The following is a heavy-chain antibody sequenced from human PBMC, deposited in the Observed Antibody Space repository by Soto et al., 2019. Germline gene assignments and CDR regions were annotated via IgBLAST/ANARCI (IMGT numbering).Heavy chain of an antibody. CDR2: IHSDGTST. CDR1: GFTFDYYW. CDR3: ARGDRGAFDL. Sequence: EVQLVESGGGLVQPGESLRLSCAASGFTFDYYWMHWVRQAPGKGLVWVSRIHSDGTSTTYADSVKGRFTISRDNAKNTLSLQMNSLRAEDTVVYYCARGDRGAFDLWGQGTVVTVSS. J-gene: IGHJ3*01. V-gene: IGHV3-74*01. D-gene: IGHD1-26*01.